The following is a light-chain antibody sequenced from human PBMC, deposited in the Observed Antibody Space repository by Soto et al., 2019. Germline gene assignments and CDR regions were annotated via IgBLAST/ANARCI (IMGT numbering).Light chain of an antibody. CDR3: QQYRSLIT. J-gene: IGKJ5*01. Sequence: EIVLTQSPGTLSLSPGERATLSCRASQSVSNNYLAWYQLKPGLAPRLPIYDASSRATGIPDRFSGSGSGTDFTLTINRLEPEDSAVYYCQQYRSLITFGQGTRLEN. V-gene: IGKV3D-20*01. CDR1: QSVSNNY. CDR2: DAS.